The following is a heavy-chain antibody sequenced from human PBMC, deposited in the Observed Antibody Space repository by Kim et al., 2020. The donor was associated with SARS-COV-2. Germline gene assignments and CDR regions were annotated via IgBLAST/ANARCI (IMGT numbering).Heavy chain of an antibody. J-gene: IGHJ6*02. CDR2: ISSSGSTI. CDR1: GFTFSSYE. Sequence: GGSLRLSCAASGFTFSSYEMNWVRQAPGKGLEWVSYISSSGSTIYYADSVKGRFTISRDNAKNSLYLQMNSLRAEDTAVYYCARDSCWNYYYYGMDVWGQGTTVTVSS. V-gene: IGHV3-48*03. D-gene: IGHD1-1*01. CDR3: ARDSCWNYYYYGMDV.